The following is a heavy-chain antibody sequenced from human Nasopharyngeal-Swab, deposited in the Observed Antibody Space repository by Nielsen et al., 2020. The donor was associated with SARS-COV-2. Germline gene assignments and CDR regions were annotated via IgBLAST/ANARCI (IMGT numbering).Heavy chain of an antibody. J-gene: IGHJ6*02. CDR1: GFTFSNAW. V-gene: IGHV3-11*04. CDR3: ARGRAQLWSRVNGMDV. D-gene: IGHD5-18*01. Sequence: GGSLRLSCAASGFTFSNAWMSWVRQAPGKGLEWVSYISSSGSTIYYADSVKGRFTISRDNAKNSLYLQMNSLRAEDTAVYYCARGRAQLWSRVNGMDVWGQGTTVTVSS. CDR2: ISSSGSTI.